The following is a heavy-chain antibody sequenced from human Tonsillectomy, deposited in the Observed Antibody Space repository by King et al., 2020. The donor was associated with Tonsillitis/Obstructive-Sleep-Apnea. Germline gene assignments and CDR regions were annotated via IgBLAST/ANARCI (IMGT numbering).Heavy chain of an antibody. V-gene: IGHV4-31*03. CDR1: GGSISSGGYY. CDR2: IYNSGST. Sequence: QLQESGPGLVKPSQTLSLTCTVSGGSISSGGYYWSWIRQHPGKGLEWIGYIYNSGSTYYNPSLKSRVTISVDTSKNQFSLKLSSVTAADTAVYYCASDGHESSSPFSFDYWGQGTLVTVSS. D-gene: IGHD6-6*01. CDR3: ASDGHESSSPFSFDY. J-gene: IGHJ4*02.